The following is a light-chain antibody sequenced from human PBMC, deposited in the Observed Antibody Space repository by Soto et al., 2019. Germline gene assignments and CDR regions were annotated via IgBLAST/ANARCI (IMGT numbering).Light chain of an antibody. V-gene: IGLV1-40*01. Sequence: VLTQPSSVSGTPGQRVSISCTGTSSNLGAGYDVHWYQQLPGAAPRLLIFGNNVRPSGVPDRFSGSKSGTSASLAITGLQAEDEAIYHCQSYDGSLATSIFGAGTKLTVL. J-gene: IGLJ2*01. CDR3: QSYDGSLATSI. CDR2: GNN. CDR1: SSNLGAGYD.